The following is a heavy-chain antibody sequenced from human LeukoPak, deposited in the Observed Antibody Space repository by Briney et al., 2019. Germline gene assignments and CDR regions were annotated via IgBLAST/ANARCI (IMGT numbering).Heavy chain of an antibody. J-gene: IGHJ5*02. Sequence: PGRSLRLSCRASGFILGDYAVSWVRQAPGKGLEWVGFIRSKAYGGTTDYAASVKGRFTLSRDDSKSIACLQMNSLKIEDTAVYHCTRGRTYSSAWGPGTLVTVSS. CDR2: IRSKAYGGTT. CDR1: GFILGDYA. D-gene: IGHD6-19*01. CDR3: TRGRTYSSA. V-gene: IGHV3-49*04.